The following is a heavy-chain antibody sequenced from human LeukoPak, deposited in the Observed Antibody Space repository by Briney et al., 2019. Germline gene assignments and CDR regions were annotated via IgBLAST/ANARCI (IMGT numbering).Heavy chain of an antibody. CDR1: GFTFDDYA. J-gene: IGHJ4*02. CDR2: ISWDGGST. D-gene: IGHD6-13*01. CDR3: AKDIVAAAGTLGNYFDY. Sequence: EGSLRLSCAASGFTFDDYAMHWVRQTPGKGLEWVSLISWDGGSTYYADSVKGRFTISRDNSKNSLYLQMNSLRAEDTALYYCAKDIVAAAGTLGNYFDYWGQGTLVTVSS. V-gene: IGHV3-43D*03.